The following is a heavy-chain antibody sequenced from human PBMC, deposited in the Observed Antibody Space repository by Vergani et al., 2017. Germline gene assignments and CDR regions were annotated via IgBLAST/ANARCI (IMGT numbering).Heavy chain of an antibody. D-gene: IGHD5-12*01. CDR1: GFTFNHYA. J-gene: IGHJ6*02. V-gene: IGHV3-23*01. CDR3: AKANPRNSGYDYLYHYHAMDV. Sequence: EVQLLESGGDLVQPGGSLRLSCAASGFTFNHYAMNWVRQAPGKGLEWVSGIRGSGGSTYYAGSVKGRFTISRDSSKNTLYLQMNSLSAGDTAVYYCAKANPRNSGYDYLYHYHAMDVWGQGTTVTVSS. CDR2: IRGSGGST.